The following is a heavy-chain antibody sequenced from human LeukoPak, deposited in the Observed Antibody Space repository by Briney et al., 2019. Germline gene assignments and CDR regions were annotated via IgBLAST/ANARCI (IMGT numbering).Heavy chain of an antibody. D-gene: IGHD3-22*01. CDR1: GGSISSGGYY. CDR3: ARASYCDSSGVTDPYYFDY. CDR2: IYYSGST. V-gene: IGHV4-31*03. J-gene: IGHJ4*02. Sequence: PSETLSLTCTVSGGSISSGGYYWSWIRQHPGKGLEWIGYIYYSGSTYYNPSLKSRVTISVDTSKNQFSLKLSSVTAADTAVYYCARASYCDSSGVTDPYYFDYWGQGTLVTVSS.